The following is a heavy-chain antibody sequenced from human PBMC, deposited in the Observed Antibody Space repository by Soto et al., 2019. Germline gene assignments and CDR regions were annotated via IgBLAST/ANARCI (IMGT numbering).Heavy chain of an antibody. CDR3: ARDFTGEMATTSWYFDY. CDR1: GFTFSSYA. D-gene: IGHD1-1*01. J-gene: IGHJ4*02. Sequence: QPGGSLRLSCAASGFTFSSYAMHWVRQAPGKGLEWVAVISYDGSNKYYADSVKGRFTISRDNSKNTLYLQMNSLRAEDTAVYYCARDFTGEMATTSWYFDYWGQGTLVTVSS. V-gene: IGHV3-30-3*01. CDR2: ISYDGSNK.